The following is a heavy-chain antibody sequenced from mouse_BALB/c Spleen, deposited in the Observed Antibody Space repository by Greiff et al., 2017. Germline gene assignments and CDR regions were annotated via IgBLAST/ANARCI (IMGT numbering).Heavy chain of an antibody. D-gene: IGHD2-3*01. Sequence: VQLQESGPGLVAPSQSLSITCTVSGFSLTSYGVHWVRQPPGKGLEWLGVIWAGGSTNYNSALMSRLSISKDNSKSQVFLKMNSLQTDDTAMYYCARVIYDGYYDAMDYWGQGTSVTVSS. V-gene: IGHV2-9*02. J-gene: IGHJ4*01. CDR3: ARVIYDGYYDAMDY. CDR1: GFSLTSYG. CDR2: IWAGGST.